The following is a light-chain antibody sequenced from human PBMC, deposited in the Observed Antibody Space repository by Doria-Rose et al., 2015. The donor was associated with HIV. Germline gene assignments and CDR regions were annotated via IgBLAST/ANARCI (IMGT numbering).Light chain of an antibody. CDR2: AAS. J-gene: IGKJ1*01. V-gene: IGKV1-39*01. CDR1: QTVSTY. CDR3: QQTYSSPPWT. Sequence: QSPSSLSASIGDRVTIPCRASQTVSTYLNWFQQEPGKAPKLLIYAASRLQSGVPSRFSGSGSGTDFTLTISGLQPGDFATYYCQQTYSSPPWTFGQGTKVEMK.